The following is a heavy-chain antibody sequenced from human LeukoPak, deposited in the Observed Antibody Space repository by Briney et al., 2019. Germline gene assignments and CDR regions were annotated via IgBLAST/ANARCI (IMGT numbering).Heavy chain of an antibody. D-gene: IGHD3-10*01. CDR3: ARHGDYYGSGSRY. Sequence: SETLSLTCTVSGGSITSNSYYWGWIRQPPGKGLEWIGSITYSGSTYYNPSLKRRVTISVDTSKNQFSLKLSSVTAADTAVYYCARHGDYYGSGSRYWGQGTLVTVSS. J-gene: IGHJ4*02. CDR1: GGSITSNSYY. CDR2: ITYSGST. V-gene: IGHV4-39*01.